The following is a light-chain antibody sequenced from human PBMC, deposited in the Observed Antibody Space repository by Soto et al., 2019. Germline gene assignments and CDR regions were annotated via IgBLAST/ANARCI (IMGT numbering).Light chain of an antibody. Sequence: QSVLTQPPSASGTPGQMVTISCSGSSSNIGSNTVNWYQQLPGMAPKLLIYNYSQRPSGVPDRFSGSKSGTSASLAISGLQSEDEADYYCAAWDDSLRGLEFGGGTKVTVL. CDR3: AAWDDSLRGLE. J-gene: IGLJ2*01. CDR2: NYS. CDR1: SSNIGSNT. V-gene: IGLV1-44*01.